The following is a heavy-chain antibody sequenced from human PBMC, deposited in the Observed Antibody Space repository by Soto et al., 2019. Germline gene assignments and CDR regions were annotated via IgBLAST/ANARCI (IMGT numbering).Heavy chain of an antibody. CDR2: LGSTGNT. J-gene: IGHJ4*02. CDR3: ARLYCTPTACSYFDS. Sequence: GGSLRLSCAASGFTFSSYAMNWVRQGPGRGLEWVSTLGSTGNTYYADSVKGRFTISRDNSKNTLYLQMDSLKADDTAVYYCARLYCTPTACSYFDSWGQGSLVTVSS. D-gene: IGHD2-8*01. V-gene: IGHV3-23*01. CDR1: GFTFSSYA.